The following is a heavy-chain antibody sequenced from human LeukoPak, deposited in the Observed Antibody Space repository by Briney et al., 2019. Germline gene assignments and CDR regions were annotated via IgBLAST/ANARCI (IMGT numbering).Heavy chain of an antibody. V-gene: IGHV1-2*02. Sequence: ASVKVSCKASGYTFTGYYIYWVRQAPGQGLEWVGWINPNSDDTSYAQKFQGRVTMTRDTSVGTAYMELSRLTSDDTAVYYCARQDADLDYWGQGTLVTVSS. CDR1: GYTFTGYY. J-gene: IGHJ4*02. CDR2: INPNSDDT. CDR3: ARQDADLDY.